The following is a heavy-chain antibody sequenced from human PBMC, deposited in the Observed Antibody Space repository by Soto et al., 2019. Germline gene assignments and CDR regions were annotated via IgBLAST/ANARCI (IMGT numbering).Heavy chain of an antibody. CDR1: GGSISSGDYY. CDR3: ARAPSYYGSAKYYFDY. D-gene: IGHD3-10*01. V-gene: IGHV4-30-4*01. CDR2: IYYSGST. J-gene: IGHJ4*02. Sequence: SETLSLTCTVSGGSISSGDYYWSWIRQPPGKGLEWIGYIYYSGSTYYNPSLKSRVTISVDTSKNQFSLKLSSVTAADTAVYYCARAPSYYGSAKYYFDYWGQGTQVTVSS.